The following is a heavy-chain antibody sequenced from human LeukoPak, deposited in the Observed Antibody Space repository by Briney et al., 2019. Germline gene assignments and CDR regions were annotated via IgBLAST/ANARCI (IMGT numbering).Heavy chain of an antibody. V-gene: IGHV4-39*07. CDR3: ARVPYSSSWSQRPYFDY. CDR2: IYYSGST. CDR1: GGSISSSSYY. Sequence: PSETLSLTCTVSGGSISSSSYYWGWIRQPPGKGLEWIGSIYYSGSTYYNPSLKSRVTISVDTSKNQFSLKLSSVTAADTAVYYCARVPYSSSWSQRPYFDYWGQGTLVTVSS. J-gene: IGHJ4*02. D-gene: IGHD6-13*01.